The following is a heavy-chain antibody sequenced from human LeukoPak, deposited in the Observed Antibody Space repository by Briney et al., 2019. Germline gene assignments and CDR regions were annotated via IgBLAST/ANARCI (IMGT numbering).Heavy chain of an antibody. CDR1: GYTFTGYY. Sequence: ASVKVSCKASGYTFTGYYMHWVRRAPGQGLEWMGWMNPNSGGTKYAQKFQGRVTMTRDTSISTAYMELSRLRSDDTAMYYCARDKLGLGELSLYDQWGQGTLVTVFS. J-gene: IGHJ5*02. CDR3: ARDKLGLGELSLYDQ. D-gene: IGHD3-16*02. CDR2: MNPNSGGT. V-gene: IGHV1-2*02.